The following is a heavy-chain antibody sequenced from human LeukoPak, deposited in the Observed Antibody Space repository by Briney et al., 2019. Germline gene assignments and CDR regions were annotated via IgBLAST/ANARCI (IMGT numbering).Heavy chain of an antibody. J-gene: IGHJ4*02. Sequence: GGSLRLSCAASGFTFSSYAMHWVRQAPGKGLEWVAVISYDGSNKYYADSVKGRSTISRDNSKNTLYLQMNSLRAEDTAVYYCARAFRDYYDSSAPSGYWGQGTLVTVSS. D-gene: IGHD3-22*01. V-gene: IGHV3-30-3*01. CDR2: ISYDGSNK. CDR1: GFTFSSYA. CDR3: ARAFRDYYDSSAPSGY.